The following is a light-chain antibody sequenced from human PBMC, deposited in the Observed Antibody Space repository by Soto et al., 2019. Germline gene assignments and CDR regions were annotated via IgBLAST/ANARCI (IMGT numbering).Light chain of an antibody. J-gene: IGKJ1*01. CDR1: QSVSSNY. CDR2: GAS. CDR3: QQYNNWPWT. V-gene: IGKV3-20*01. Sequence: EIVLTQSPGTLSLSPGERATLSCRASQSVSSNYLAWYQQKPGQAPRLLIYGASSRASGLPDRFSGSGSGTDFTLTISSLQSEDFAVYYCQQYNNWPWTFGQGTKVDIK.